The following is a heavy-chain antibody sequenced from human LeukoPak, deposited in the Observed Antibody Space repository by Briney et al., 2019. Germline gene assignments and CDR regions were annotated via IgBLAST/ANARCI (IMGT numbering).Heavy chain of an antibody. CDR3: ARGYCSGGSCYSVENWFDP. CDR1: GYTFTGYY. J-gene: IGHJ5*02. V-gene: IGHV1-2*06. Sequence: GASVKDSCKAAGYTFTGYYMFWVRQAPGQGLDWMGRINPNSGGTNYAQKFQGRVTMTRDTSISTAYTELSRLRSDDTAVYYCARGYCSGGSCYSVENWFDPLGQGTLVTVSS. CDR2: INPNSGGT. D-gene: IGHD2-15*01.